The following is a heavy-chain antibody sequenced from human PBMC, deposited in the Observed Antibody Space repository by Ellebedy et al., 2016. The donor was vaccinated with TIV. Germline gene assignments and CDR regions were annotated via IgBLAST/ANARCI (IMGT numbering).Heavy chain of an antibody. CDR1: GDSISRTNYY. D-gene: IGHD3-22*01. Sequence: SETLSLTXTVSGDSISRTNYYWGWIRQPPGKGLEWIGDIYRTGSTNYNPSLKSRVTISVDNPKNEFSLNLSSVTAADTAVYSCANRLSNGRVKTFDYWGQGTLVAVSS. CDR3: ANRLSNGRVKTFDY. J-gene: IGHJ4*02. V-gene: IGHV4-39*07. CDR2: IYRTGST.